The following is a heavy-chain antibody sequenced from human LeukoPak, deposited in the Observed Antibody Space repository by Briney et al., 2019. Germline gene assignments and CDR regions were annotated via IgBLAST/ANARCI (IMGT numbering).Heavy chain of an antibody. CDR3: ARGGIVATIPWVY. D-gene: IGHD5-12*01. CDR1: GFTLSNAW. CDR2: ISHSGRT. V-gene: IGHV4-34*01. J-gene: IGHJ4*02. Sequence: GSLRLSCAASGFTLSNAWMSWIRQPPGKGLEWIGEISHSGRTNYSPSLKSRVTISVDTSKNQFSLKLSSVTAADTAVYYCARGGIVATIPWVYWGQGTLVTVSS.